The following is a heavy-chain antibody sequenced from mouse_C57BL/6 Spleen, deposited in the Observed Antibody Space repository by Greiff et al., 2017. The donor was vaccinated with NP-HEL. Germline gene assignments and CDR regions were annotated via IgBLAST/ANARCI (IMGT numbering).Heavy chain of an antibody. Sequence: QVQLQQSGPELVKPGASVKISCKASGYAFSSSWMNWVKQRPGKGLEWIGRIYPGDGATNYNGKFKGKATLTADKSSSTTYMQLSSLTSEDSAVYFCAREGWLKNDAMDYWGQGTSVTVSS. CDR1: GYAFSSSW. CDR3: AREGWLKNDAMDY. J-gene: IGHJ4*01. D-gene: IGHD2-3*01. V-gene: IGHV1-82*01. CDR2: IYPGDGAT.